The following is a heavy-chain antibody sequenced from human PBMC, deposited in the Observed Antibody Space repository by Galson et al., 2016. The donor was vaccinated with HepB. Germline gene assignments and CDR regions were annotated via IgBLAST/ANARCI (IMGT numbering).Heavy chain of an antibody. V-gene: IGHV2-5*02. Sequence: PALVKPTQTLTLTCTFSGFSLSTTGVGVGWIRQPPGKALEWLADIFWDDAKRSSPSLKSRLTITKDTSKNQVVLTLTNMDPVYTATYYCAHSDPSLWSASRYFDSWGQVILGTVSS. CDR1: GFSLSTTGVG. D-gene: IGHD3-3*01. CDR2: IFWDDAK. CDR3: AHSDPSLWSASRYFDS. J-gene: IGHJ4*02.